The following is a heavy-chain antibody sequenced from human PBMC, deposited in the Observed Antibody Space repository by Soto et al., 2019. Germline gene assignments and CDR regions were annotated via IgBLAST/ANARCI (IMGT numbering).Heavy chain of an antibody. J-gene: IGHJ6*02. CDR3: VRELGGLDV. CDR2: IESTGTYT. Sequence: QVQLVESGGASVKPGGSLRLSCAASGFTFSGYYMSWIRQAPGKGLEWVAWIESTGTYTNYADSVKGRFTISRDNSKNSRELQMNSRRAEDTALYYCVRELGGLDVWGRGTTVTVPS. CDR1: GFTFSGYY. V-gene: IGHV3-11*05. D-gene: IGHD6-25*01.